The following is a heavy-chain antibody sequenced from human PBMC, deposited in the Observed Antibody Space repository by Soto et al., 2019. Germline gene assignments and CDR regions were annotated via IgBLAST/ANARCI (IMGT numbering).Heavy chain of an antibody. CDR3: ARVGYFDSDAFPRPYDY. J-gene: IGHJ4*02. D-gene: IGHD3-22*01. V-gene: IGHV1-3*01. CDR2: INGGNDKT. Sequence: VKVSCKASGYNFTTYAIYWVRQAPRQRLEWLGWINGGNDKTGYSQRFQGRLTITKKTSATTAFMELSNLRSEDTAVYYCARVGYFDSDAFPRPYDYWGQGTLVTVSS. CDR1: GYNFTTYA.